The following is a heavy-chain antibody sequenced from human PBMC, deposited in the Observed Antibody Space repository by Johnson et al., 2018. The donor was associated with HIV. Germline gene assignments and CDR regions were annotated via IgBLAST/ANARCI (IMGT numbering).Heavy chain of an antibody. CDR3: ARAVGAGGI. J-gene: IGHJ3*02. CDR2: ISSNGGST. CDR1: GFTFSSSA. Sequence: VQLVQSGGGLFQPGGSLRLSCAASGFTFSSSAMHWVRQAPGKGLEYVSAISSNGGSTYYATSVKGRFTISRDNSKNTLYLQMGSLRAEDTAVYYCARAVGAGGIWGQGTMVTVSS. V-gene: IGHV3-64*01. D-gene: IGHD1-26*01.